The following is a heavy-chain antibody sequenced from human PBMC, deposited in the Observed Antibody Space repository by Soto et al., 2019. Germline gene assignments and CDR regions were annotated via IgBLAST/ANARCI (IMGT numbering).Heavy chain of an antibody. V-gene: IGHV3-66*01. CDR2: IYSGGTT. J-gene: IGHJ4*02. D-gene: IGHD1-1*01. Sequence: EVQLVESGGGLVQPGGSLRLSCAASGFTVSNNYMRWVRQAPGKGLEWVSLIYSGGTTYYADSVKGRFTISRDNSKNTLYLKMNRLRAEDTAVYYCARDGTYNWIGGQGILVTVSS. CDR3: ARDGTYNWI. CDR1: GFTVSNNY.